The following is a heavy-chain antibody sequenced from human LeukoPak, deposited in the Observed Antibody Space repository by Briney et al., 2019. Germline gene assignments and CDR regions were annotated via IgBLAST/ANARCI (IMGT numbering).Heavy chain of an antibody. Sequence: SETLSLTCAVYGGSFSGYYWSWIRQPPGKGLEWIGEINHSGSTNYNPSLKSRVTISVDTSKNQFSLKLSSVTAADTAVYYCARVHSSGYSMERAFDIWGQGTMVTVSS. CDR3: ARVHSSGYSMERAFDI. D-gene: IGHD3-22*01. CDR1: GGSFSGYY. J-gene: IGHJ3*02. CDR2: INHSGST. V-gene: IGHV4-34*01.